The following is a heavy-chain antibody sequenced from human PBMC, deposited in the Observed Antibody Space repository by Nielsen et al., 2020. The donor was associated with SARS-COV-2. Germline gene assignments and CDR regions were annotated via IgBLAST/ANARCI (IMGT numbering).Heavy chain of an antibody. J-gene: IGHJ6*01. CDR2: IKCDGGEE. CDR1: GFTFSSSW. Sequence: GESLKISCAASGFTFSSSWMHWVCQAPGKGPEWVADIKCDGGEEYYVDSVKGRLTISRDNAKNSLYLQVNSLHQGPIGLPPGTLLQEHLWG. V-gene: IGHV3-52*01. CDR3: TLLQEHL.